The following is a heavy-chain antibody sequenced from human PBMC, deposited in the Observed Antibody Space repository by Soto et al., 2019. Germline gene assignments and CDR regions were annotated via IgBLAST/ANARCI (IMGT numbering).Heavy chain of an antibody. CDR3: ARLRIATNNYKWFDP. Sequence: SETLSLTCSVSGAALNRGNYYWSWIRQVPGKGLEWFGHIYVTGAVDYNPSPRDRITISQDTSERQFSLNLRLVTAADTAVYYCARLRIATNNYKWFDPWGQGTLVTVSS. CDR1: GAALNRGNYY. CDR2: IYVTGAV. V-gene: IGHV4-31*03. J-gene: IGHJ5*02. D-gene: IGHD2-21*01.